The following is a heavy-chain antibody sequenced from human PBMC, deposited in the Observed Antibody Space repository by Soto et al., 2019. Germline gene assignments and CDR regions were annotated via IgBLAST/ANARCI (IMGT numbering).Heavy chain of an antibody. CDR1: GGTFSSYA. J-gene: IGHJ6*02. CDR3: ARESYGSGSYYLDGMDV. V-gene: IGHV1-69*06. CDR2: IIPIFGTA. Sequence: QVQLVQSGAEVKKPGSSVKVSCKASGGTFSSYAISWVRQAPGQGLEWMGGIIPIFGTANYAQKFQGRVTITADKSTSTAYMELSSVRSEDTAVYYCARESYGSGSYYLDGMDVWGQGTTVTVSS. D-gene: IGHD3-10*01.